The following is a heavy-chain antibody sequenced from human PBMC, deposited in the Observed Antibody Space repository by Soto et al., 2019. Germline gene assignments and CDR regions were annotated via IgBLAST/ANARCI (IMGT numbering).Heavy chain of an antibody. Sequence: EVQLVESGGGLIQPGGSLRLSCAASGFAVSSNFMSWVRQAPGEGLEWVSVIYSGGSTFYADSVKGRFTISRDNSKNTLDLQMNNLRAVDTAIYYCVRVQYSGGYSHAFDIWGQGTMVSVSS. V-gene: IGHV3-53*01. CDR1: GFAVSSNF. CDR3: VRVQYSGGYSHAFDI. D-gene: IGHD1-26*01. J-gene: IGHJ3*02. CDR2: IYSGGST.